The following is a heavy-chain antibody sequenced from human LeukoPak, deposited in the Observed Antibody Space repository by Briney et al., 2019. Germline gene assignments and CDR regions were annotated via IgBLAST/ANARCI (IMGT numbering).Heavy chain of an antibody. V-gene: IGHV1-46*01. Sequence: ASVKVSCKASGYTFTSYYMHWVRQAPGQGLEWMGIINPSGGSTSYAQKFQGRVTMTRDMSTSTVYMELSSLRSEDTAVYYCARDGVVVVAATAFWFDPWGQGTLVTVSS. CDR1: GYTFTSYY. CDR2: INPSGGST. D-gene: IGHD2-15*01. J-gene: IGHJ5*02. CDR3: ARDGVVVVAATAFWFDP.